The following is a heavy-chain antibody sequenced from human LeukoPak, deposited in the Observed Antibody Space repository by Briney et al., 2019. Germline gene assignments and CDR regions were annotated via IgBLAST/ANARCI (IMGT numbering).Heavy chain of an antibody. J-gene: IGHJ4*02. V-gene: IGHV1-2*06. CDR2: INPNSGGT. CDR3: ARDEDNWIAIDY. D-gene: IGHD1-20*01. Sequence: ASVKVSCKASGYTFTGYYMHWVRQAPGQGLEWMGRINPNSGGTNYAQKFQGRVTMTRDTSISTAYMELSRLRSDDTAAYYCARDEDNWIAIDYWGQGTLVTVSS. CDR1: GYTFTGYY.